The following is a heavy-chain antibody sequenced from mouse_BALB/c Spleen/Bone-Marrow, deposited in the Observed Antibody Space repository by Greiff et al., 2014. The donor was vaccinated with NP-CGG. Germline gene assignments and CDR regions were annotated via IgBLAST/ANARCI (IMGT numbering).Heavy chain of an antibody. Sequence: QPGGGLVQPGGSMKLSCVASGFTFSNYWMSWVRQSPEKGLEWVAEIRLKSNNYATHYAESVKGRFTFSRDDSKSSVYLQMTNLRAEDTGIYYCTYGFPYWGQGTLVTVSA. V-gene: IGHV6-6*02. CDR1: GFTFSNYW. J-gene: IGHJ3*01. D-gene: IGHD1-1*02. CDR2: IRLKSNNYAT. CDR3: TYGFPY.